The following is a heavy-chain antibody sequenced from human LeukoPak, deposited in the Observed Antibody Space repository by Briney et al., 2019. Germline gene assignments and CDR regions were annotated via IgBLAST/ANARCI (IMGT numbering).Heavy chain of an antibody. CDR2: TSGSGGST. V-gene: IGHV3-23*01. Sequence: GGSLRLSCAASGFTFSSFAMSWVRQAPGKGLEWVSGTSGSGGSTYYADSVKGRFTISRDNSKNTLYLQMNSLRAEDTAVYYCALLGYCSGGICYSTDFLGYVQHWGQGTLVTVSS. D-gene: IGHD2-15*01. CDR1: GFTFSSFA. J-gene: IGHJ1*01. CDR3: ALLGYCSGGICYSTDFLGYVQH.